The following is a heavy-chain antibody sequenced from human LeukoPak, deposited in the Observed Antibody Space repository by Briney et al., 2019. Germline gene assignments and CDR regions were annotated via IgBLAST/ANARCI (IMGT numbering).Heavy chain of an antibody. Sequence: SETLSLTCTVSGGSISSRYWSWVRQPPGKGLEWIGYISYSGSTKYNPSLKSRVSISVDASTKQFSLKLSLMTATDTVVYYCARQETGDPEFDYWGQGPLVPVSS. D-gene: IGHD7-27*01. CDR1: GGSISSRY. J-gene: IGHJ4*02. CDR3: ARQETGDPEFDY. CDR2: ISYSGST. V-gene: IGHV4-59*08.